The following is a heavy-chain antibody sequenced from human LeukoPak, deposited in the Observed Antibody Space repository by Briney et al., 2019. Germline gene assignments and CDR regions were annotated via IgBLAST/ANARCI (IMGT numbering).Heavy chain of an antibody. CDR2: IKQDGSEK. J-gene: IGHJ2*01. V-gene: IGHV3-7*02. CDR1: GFTFSRFW. CDR3: ARVSAAMTHWHFDL. D-gene: IGHD2-2*01. Sequence: PGGSLRLSCAASGFTFSRFWMSWVRQAPGKGLEWVANIKQDGSEKYFVDSVKGRFTISRDNAKNSLYLQMNSLRAEDTAVYYCARVSAAMTHWHFDLWGRGTLVTVSS.